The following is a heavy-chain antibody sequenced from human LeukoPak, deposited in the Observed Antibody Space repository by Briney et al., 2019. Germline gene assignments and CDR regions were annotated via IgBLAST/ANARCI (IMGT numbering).Heavy chain of an antibody. Sequence: GRALRLSCVAPGFTFSSYGMDWVRQAPGKGLEWVAVISYDGSDKYYGDSVKGRFTVSRDNSKNTLYLQMNSLRAEDTAVYYCAKGYTDFDYWGQGTLVTVSS. CDR1: GFTFSSYG. CDR2: ISYDGSDK. V-gene: IGHV3-30*18. CDR3: AKGYTDFDY. D-gene: IGHD3-16*02. J-gene: IGHJ4*02.